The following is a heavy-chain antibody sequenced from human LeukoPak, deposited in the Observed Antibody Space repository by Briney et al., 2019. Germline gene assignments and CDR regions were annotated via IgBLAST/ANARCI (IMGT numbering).Heavy chain of an antibody. J-gene: IGHJ5*02. CDR3: ARHDFSGGYSSFDP. CDR1: NGSMSSGSYY. D-gene: IGHD1-26*01. CDR2: IYYSGSA. Sequence: SETLSLTCTVSNGSMSSGSYYWGWIRHSPGKGLEWIGSIYYSGSAYYNPSLKSRVTISVETSKTQFSLKLNSVTAADTAVYYCARHDFSGGYSSFDPWGQETLVTVSS. V-gene: IGHV4-39*01.